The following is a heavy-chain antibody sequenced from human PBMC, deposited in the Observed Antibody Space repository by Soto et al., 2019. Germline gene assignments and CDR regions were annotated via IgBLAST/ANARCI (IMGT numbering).Heavy chain of an antibody. CDR3: AKDYYDSSGYYPQAQLFXY. J-gene: IGHJ4*02. CDR2: INAGNGNT. V-gene: IGHV1-3*01. CDR1: GYTFTSYA. D-gene: IGHD3-22*01. Sequence: ASVKVSCKASGYTFTSYAMHWVRQAPGQRLEWMGWINAGNGNTKYSQKFQGRVTITRDTSASTAYMELSSLRSEDTAVYYCAKDYYDSSGYYPQAQLFXYWSQGTLVTVSS.